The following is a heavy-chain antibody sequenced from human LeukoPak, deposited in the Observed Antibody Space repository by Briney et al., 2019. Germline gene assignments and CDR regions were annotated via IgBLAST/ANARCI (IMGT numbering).Heavy chain of an antibody. Sequence: GGSLRLSCAASGFTFSSYWMHWVRHALGKGLVWVSRINSDGSSTSYADSVKGRFTISRDNAKNTLYLQMNSLRAEDTAVYYCARGLRFLEWSLDYWGQGTLVTVSS. J-gene: IGHJ4*02. CDR3: ARGLRFLEWSLDY. D-gene: IGHD3-3*01. V-gene: IGHV3-74*01. CDR2: INSDGSST. CDR1: GFTFSSYW.